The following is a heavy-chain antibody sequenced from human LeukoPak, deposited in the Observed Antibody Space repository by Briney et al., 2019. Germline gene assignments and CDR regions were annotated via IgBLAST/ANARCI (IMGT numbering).Heavy chain of an antibody. V-gene: IGHV3-7*01. CDR1: GFSFSGYW. D-gene: IGHD3-16*01. Sequence: GGSLRLSCAASGFSFSGYWMTWVRQAPGKGLERVANINQDGGENYYLDSVKGRFTISRDNAKNSLYLQMNSLRPEDTAVYYCARNLAVNWFAPWGQGTLVTVSS. CDR3: ARNLAVNWFAP. J-gene: IGHJ5*02. CDR2: INQDGGEN.